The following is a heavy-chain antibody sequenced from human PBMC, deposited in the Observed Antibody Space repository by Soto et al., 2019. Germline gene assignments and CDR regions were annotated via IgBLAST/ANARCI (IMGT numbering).Heavy chain of an antibody. CDR2: ISSSGETI. D-gene: IGHD2-15*01. V-gene: IGHV3-11*01. J-gene: IGHJ4*02. CDR1: GFTFSDYF. Sequence: QVQLVESGGGLVKPGGSLRLSCVASGFTFSDYFMSWIRKAPGKGLEWLAYISSSGETIYYADSVKGRFTISRDNAKNSLYVQMNSLRDEDTAVYYCARRAVAVVYFDYWGQGTPVTVSS. CDR3: ARRAVAVVYFDY.